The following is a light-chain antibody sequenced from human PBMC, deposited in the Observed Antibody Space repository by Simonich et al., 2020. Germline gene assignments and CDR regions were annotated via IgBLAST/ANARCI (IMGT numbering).Light chain of an antibody. CDR3: CSYAGSSTVV. CDR1: SSDVGGYNS. V-gene: IGLV2-23*01. Sequence: QSALPQPPSASGSPGQSVTFSCPGTSSDVGGYNSVSWYQQHPGHAPKLLIDEGSKRPSGVSNRFSGSKSGNTASLTISGLQAEDEADYYCCSYAGSSTVVFGGGTKLTVL. CDR2: EGS. J-gene: IGLJ2*01.